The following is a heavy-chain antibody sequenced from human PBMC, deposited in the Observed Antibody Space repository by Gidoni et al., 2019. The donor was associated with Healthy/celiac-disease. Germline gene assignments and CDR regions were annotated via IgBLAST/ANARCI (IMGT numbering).Heavy chain of an antibody. V-gene: IGHV4-59*01. CDR2: IYLSGST. CDR1: GGSISSYY. D-gene: IGHD3-16*01. CDR3: ARAARALGRPGWDYYYGMDV. Sequence: QVQLQESGPGLVKPSETLSLTCTVSGGSISSYYWSWIRQPPGKGLEWIGYIYLSGSTNYNPSRKGRVTISVDTSKNQFSLKLSSVTAADTAVYYCARAARALGRPGWDYYYGMDVWGQGTTVTVSS. J-gene: IGHJ6*02.